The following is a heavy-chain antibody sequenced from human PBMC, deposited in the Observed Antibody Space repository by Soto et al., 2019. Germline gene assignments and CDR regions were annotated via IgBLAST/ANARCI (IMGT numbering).Heavy chain of an antibody. D-gene: IGHD2-21*02. CDR1: GGSFSGYY. CDR2: INHSGST. CDR3: ARGLGVVTAKFVRSRPYWYFDL. V-gene: IGHV4-34*01. J-gene: IGHJ2*01. Sequence: QVQLQQWGAGLLKPSETLSLTCAVYGGSFSGYYWSWIRQPPGKGLEWIGEINHSGSTNYNPSLKSRVTLSVDTSKNQFSLKLSSVTAADTAVYYCARGLGVVTAKFVRSRPYWYFDLWGRGTLVTVSS.